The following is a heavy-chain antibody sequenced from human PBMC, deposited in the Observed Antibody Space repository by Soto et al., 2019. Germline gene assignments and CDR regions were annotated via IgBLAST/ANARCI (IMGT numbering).Heavy chain of an antibody. CDR1: GFTFSSYS. J-gene: IGHJ6*02. CDR3: ASGYGMDV. V-gene: IGHV3-48*02. CDR2: ISGTSSTI. Sequence: GGSLRLSCAASGFTFSSYSMNWVRQAPGQGLEWVSYISGTSSTIYYADSVKGRFTISRDNAKTSQYLQMNSLRDVDTAVYYCASGYGMDVWGQGTTVTVSS.